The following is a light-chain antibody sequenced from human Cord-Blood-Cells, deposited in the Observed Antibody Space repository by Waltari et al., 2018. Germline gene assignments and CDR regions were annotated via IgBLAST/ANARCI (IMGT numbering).Light chain of an antibody. V-gene: IGLV2-23*01. CDR2: EGS. J-gene: IGLJ3*02. CDR1: SSDVGSYNL. CDR3: CSYAGSSTV. Sequence: QSALTQPASVSGSPGQSITISCPGTSSDVGSYNLVSWYQQHPGKAPKLMIYEGSKRHSGVSNRFSGSKSGNTASLTISGLQAEDEADYYCCSYAGSSTVFGGGTKLTVL.